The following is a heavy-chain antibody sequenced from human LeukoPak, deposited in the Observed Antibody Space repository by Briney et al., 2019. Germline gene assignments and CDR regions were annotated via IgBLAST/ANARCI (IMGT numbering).Heavy chain of an antibody. Sequence: SVKVSCKASGGTFSSYAISWVRQAPGQGLEWMGGIIPIFGTANYAQKFQGRVTITTDESTSTAYMELSSLRSEDTAVYYCARNSYDSSGYYSKYFRHWGQGTLVTVSS. J-gene: IGHJ1*01. D-gene: IGHD3-22*01. CDR2: IIPIFGTA. V-gene: IGHV1-69*05. CDR1: GGTFSSYA. CDR3: ARNSYDSSGYYSKYFRH.